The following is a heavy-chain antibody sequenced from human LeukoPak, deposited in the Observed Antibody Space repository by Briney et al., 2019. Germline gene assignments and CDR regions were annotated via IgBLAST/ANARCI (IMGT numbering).Heavy chain of an antibody. Sequence: SGPTLVKPTQTLTLTCTFSGFSLSTSGVGVGWIRQPPGKALEWLALIYWNDDKRYSPSLKSRLTITKDTSKNQVVLTMTNMDPVDTATYYCALSAIGDYAHVVTNYYYYYGMDVWGQGTTVTVSS. J-gene: IGHJ6*02. CDR2: IYWNDDK. V-gene: IGHV2-5*01. D-gene: IGHD4-17*01. CDR3: ALSAIGDYAHVVTNYYYYYGMDV. CDR1: GFSLSTSGVG.